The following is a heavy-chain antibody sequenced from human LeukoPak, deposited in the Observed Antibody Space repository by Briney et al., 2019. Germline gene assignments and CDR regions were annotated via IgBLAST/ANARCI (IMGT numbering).Heavy chain of an antibody. Sequence: GGSLRLSCAASGFTFSSYDMHWVRQATGKGLEWVSAIGTAGDTYYPGSVKGRFTISRENAKNSLYLQMNSLRAGDTAVYYCARESRYCSGGSCYSGFDYWGQGTLVTVSS. CDR3: ARESRYCSGGSCYSGFDY. CDR2: IGTAGDT. D-gene: IGHD2-15*01. V-gene: IGHV3-13*01. J-gene: IGHJ4*02. CDR1: GFTFSSYD.